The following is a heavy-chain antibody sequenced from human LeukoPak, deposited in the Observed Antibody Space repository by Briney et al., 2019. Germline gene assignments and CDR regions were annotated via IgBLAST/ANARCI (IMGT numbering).Heavy chain of an antibody. CDR1: GGSISSYY. CDR2: IYTSGST. CDR3: ARRVAVAGGGWYFDY. D-gene: IGHD6-19*01. Sequence: SGTLSLTCTVSGGSISSYYWSWIRQPPGKGLEWIGYIYTSGSTNYNPSLKSRVTISVDTSKNQFSLKLSSVTAADTAVYYCARRVAVAGGGWYFDYWGQGTLVTVSS. J-gene: IGHJ4*02. V-gene: IGHV4-4*09.